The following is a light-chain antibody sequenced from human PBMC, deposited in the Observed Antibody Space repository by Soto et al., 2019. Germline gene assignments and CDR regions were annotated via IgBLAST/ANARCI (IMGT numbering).Light chain of an antibody. Sequence: EIVLTQSPATLSLSPGERATLSCRASQSVSSYLGWYQQKPSQAPRLLIYDASNRATGIPARFSGSGSGTDFTLTISSLEPEDFAVYYCQQRSNWLLTFGGGTKVEIK. CDR3: QQRSNWLLT. CDR2: DAS. V-gene: IGKV3-11*01. J-gene: IGKJ4*01. CDR1: QSVSSY.